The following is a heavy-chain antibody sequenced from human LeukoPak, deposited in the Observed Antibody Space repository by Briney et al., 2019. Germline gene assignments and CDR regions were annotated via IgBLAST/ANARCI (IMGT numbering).Heavy chain of an antibody. V-gene: IGHV4-59*12. D-gene: IGHD6-19*01. CDR2: IYYGGST. CDR3: ARTKLYSSGWYYYYYMDV. Sequence: PSETLSLTCTVAGGSISSYYWSWIRQPPGKGLEWIGYIYYGGSTNYNPSLKSRVTISVDTSMNQFSLKLSSVTAADTAVYYCARTKLYSSGWYYYYYMDVWGKGTTVTVSS. CDR1: GGSISSYY. J-gene: IGHJ6*03.